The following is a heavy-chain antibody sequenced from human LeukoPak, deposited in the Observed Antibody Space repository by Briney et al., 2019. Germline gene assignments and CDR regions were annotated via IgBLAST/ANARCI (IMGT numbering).Heavy chain of an antibody. V-gene: IGHV4-4*07. CDR1: GGSDSSYY. D-gene: IGHD3-3*01. CDR3: ARDSSDFWSGHFDY. J-gene: IGHJ4*02. CDR2: IYTSGST. Sequence: SETLSLTSTVSGGSDSSYYWSWIRQPAGKGLEWIGRIYTSGSTNYNPSLKSRVSMSVDTSKNQFSLKLSSVTAADTAVYYCARDSSDFWSGHFDYWGQGTLVTVSS.